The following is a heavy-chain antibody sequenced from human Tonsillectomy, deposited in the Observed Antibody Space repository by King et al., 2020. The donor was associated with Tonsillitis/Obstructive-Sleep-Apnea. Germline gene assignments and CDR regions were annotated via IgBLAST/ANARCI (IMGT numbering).Heavy chain of an antibody. CDR3: ARTRVREVIALDLDY. CDR2: ISSRSSYI. J-gene: IGHJ4*02. V-gene: IGHV3-21*01. D-gene: IGHD3-10*01. Sequence: VQLVESGGGLVKPGGSLRLSCAASAFTFSTYSMNWVRQAPGKGLEWVSSISSRSSYIYYADSVKGRFTISRDNTKNSLYLQMNSLRAEDTAVYYCARTRVREVIALDLDYWGQGTLVTVSS. CDR1: AFTFSTYS.